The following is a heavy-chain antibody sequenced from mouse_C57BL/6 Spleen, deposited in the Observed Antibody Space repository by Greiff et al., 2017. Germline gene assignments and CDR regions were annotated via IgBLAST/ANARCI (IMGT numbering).Heavy chain of an antibody. CDR3: TIYDGYPAGFAY. J-gene: IGHJ3*01. D-gene: IGHD2-3*01. CDR1: GFTFSNYW. Sequence: EVMLVESGGGLVQPGGSMKLSCVASGFTFSNYWMNWVRQSPEKGLEWGAQIRLKSDNYATHYAESVKGRFTISRDDSNSRGYLKMNYLRAEDTGIYYGTIYDGYPAGFAYWGQGTLVTVSA. CDR2: IRLKSDNYAT. V-gene: IGHV6-3*01.